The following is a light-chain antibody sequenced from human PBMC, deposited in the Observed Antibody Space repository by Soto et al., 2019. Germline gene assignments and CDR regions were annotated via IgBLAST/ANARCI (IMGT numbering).Light chain of an antibody. J-gene: IGLJ2*01. CDR1: SGHGSYA. V-gene: IGLV4-69*01. Sequence: QLVLTQSPSASASLGASVKLTCTLSSGHGSYAIAWHQQQPEKGPRYLMKLNSDGSHSKGDGIPDRFSGSSSGAERYLTISSLQSEYEADYYCQTWVTGIVVFGGGTKLTVL. CDR2: LNSDGSH. CDR3: QTWVTGIVV.